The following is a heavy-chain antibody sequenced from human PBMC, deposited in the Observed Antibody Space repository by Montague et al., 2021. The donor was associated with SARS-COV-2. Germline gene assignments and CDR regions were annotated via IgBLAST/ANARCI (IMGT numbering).Heavy chain of an antibody. D-gene: IGHD1-20*01. CDR1: GGSISSSDNY. Sequence: TLSLTCTVSGGSISSSDNYWSWIRQHPGKGLEWIGYIYSSGTTYYNPSLRGRVTISVDTSKKQFSLKLSSVTAADTAVYYCARGRYGLTEGTDAFDIWGQGTMVSVSS. V-gene: IGHV4-31*03. CDR3: ARGRYGLTEGTDAFDI. CDR2: IYSSGTT. J-gene: IGHJ3*02.